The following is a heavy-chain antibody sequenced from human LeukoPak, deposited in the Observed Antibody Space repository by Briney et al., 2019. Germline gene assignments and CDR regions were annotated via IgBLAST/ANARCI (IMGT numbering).Heavy chain of an antibody. Sequence: ASVKVSCKASGYTFTSYGIGWVRQAPGQGLEWMGWISAYNGNTNYAQKLQGRVTMTTDTSTSTAYMELRSLRSDDTAVYYCARDKGITMIVVPHPLDYWGQGTLVTVSS. CDR1: GYTFTSYG. J-gene: IGHJ4*02. CDR2: ISAYNGNT. V-gene: IGHV1-18*01. D-gene: IGHD3-22*01. CDR3: ARDKGITMIVVPHPLDY.